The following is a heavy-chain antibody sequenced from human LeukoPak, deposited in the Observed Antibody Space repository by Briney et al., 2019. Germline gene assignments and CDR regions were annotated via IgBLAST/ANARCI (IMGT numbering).Heavy chain of an antibody. CDR1: GGSFSGYY. J-gene: IGHJ4*02. V-gene: IGHV4-34*01. CDR3: ASSILGYCSGGSCYPHY. D-gene: IGHD2-15*01. Sequence: PSETLSLTCAVYGGSFSGYYWSWIRQPPGKGLEWIGEINHSGGTNYNPSPKSRAPISVDTSKNQFSLKLSSVTAADTAVYYCASSILGYCSGGSCYPHYWGQGTLVTVSS. CDR2: INHSGGT.